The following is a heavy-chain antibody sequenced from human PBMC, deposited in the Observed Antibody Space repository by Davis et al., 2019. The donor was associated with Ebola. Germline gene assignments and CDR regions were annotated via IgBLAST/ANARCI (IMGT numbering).Heavy chain of an antibody. Sequence: PSETLSLTCAVYGGSFSGYYWSWIRQPPGKGLEWIGEINHSGSTNYNPSLKSRVTISVDTSKNQFSLKLSSVTAADTAVYYCARAPYYYDSSGYYWAFDIWGQGTMVTVSS. D-gene: IGHD3-22*01. CDR2: INHSGST. J-gene: IGHJ3*02. V-gene: IGHV4-34*01. CDR3: ARAPYYYDSSGYYWAFDI. CDR1: GGSFSGYY.